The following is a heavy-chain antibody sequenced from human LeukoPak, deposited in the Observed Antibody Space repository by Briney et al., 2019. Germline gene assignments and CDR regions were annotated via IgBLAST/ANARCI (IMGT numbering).Heavy chain of an antibody. Sequence: PGGSLRLSSAASGFTFSSYWMSWVRQAPGKGLEWVANIKQDGSEKYYVDSVKGRFAISRDNAKNSLYLQMNSLRAEDTAVYYCAKARLRSNWYFDLWGRGTLVTVSS. CDR3: AKARLRSNWYFDL. CDR1: GFTFSSYW. CDR2: IKQDGSEK. J-gene: IGHJ2*01. V-gene: IGHV3-7*03. D-gene: IGHD2/OR15-2a*01.